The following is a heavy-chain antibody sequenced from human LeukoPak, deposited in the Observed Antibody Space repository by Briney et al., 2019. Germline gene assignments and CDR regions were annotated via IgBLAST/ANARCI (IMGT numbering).Heavy chain of an antibody. CDR2: INSDGSST. CDR3: AREGRGYSYAFEY. Sequence: GGSLRLSCAASGFTFSTYWMHWVRQAPGKGLVWVSRINSDGSSTTYADSVKGRFTISRDNGQNTLYLQMNSLRAEDTAVYYCAREGRGYSYAFEYWGQGTLVTVSS. J-gene: IGHJ4*02. D-gene: IGHD5-18*01. V-gene: IGHV3-74*01. CDR1: GFTFSTYW.